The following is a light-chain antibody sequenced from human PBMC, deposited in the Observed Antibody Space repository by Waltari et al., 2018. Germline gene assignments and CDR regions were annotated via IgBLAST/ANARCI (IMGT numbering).Light chain of an antibody. V-gene: IGLV8-61*01. Sequence: QTVVTQVPSLSVSPGGTVTLTFAMSCGSLSTTSYATWYQQTPGQAPRTLVYKANARSSRVPDRFSGSILGNTAALTITGAQADDESDYYCALYMGSGIWVFGGGTRLTVL. J-gene: IGLJ3*02. CDR2: KAN. CDR1: CGSLSTTSY. CDR3: ALYMGSGIWV.